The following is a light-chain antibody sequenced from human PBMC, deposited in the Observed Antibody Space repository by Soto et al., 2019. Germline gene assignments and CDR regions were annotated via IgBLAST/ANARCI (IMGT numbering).Light chain of an antibody. CDR1: NSYVGGYNY. CDR3: SSYTSSSTYV. J-gene: IGLJ1*01. Sequence: QSVLTQPSSVSGSPGQSITISCPGNNSYVGGYNYVSWYQQHPGKAPKLMIYDVSNRPSGVSNRFSGSKSGNTASLTISGLQAEDEADYYCSSYTSSSTYVFGTGTKVTVL. V-gene: IGLV2-14*01. CDR2: DVS.